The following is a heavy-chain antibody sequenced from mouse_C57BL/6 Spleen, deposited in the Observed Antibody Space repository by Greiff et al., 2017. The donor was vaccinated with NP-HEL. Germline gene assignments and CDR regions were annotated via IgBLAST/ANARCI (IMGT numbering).Heavy chain of an antibody. Sequence: DVKLVESGGGLVQPGGSLKLSCAASGFTFSDYYMYWVRQTPEKRLEWVAYISNGGGSTYYPDTVKGRFTISRDNAKNTLYLQMSRLKSEDTAMYYCARHRDYLYAMDYWGQGTSVTVSS. CDR2: ISNGGGST. J-gene: IGHJ4*01. CDR3: ARHRDYLYAMDY. CDR1: GFTFSDYY. V-gene: IGHV5-12*01. D-gene: IGHD2-4*01.